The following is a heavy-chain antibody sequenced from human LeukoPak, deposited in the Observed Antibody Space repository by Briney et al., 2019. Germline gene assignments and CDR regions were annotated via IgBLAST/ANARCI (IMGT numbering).Heavy chain of an antibody. V-gene: IGHV1-2*06. CDR3: ARDTYDFGDY. CDR1: GYTFTGYY. D-gene: IGHD3-3*01. CDR2: INPNGGGT. J-gene: IGHJ4*02. Sequence: GASVNVSCTASGYTFTGYYMHWVRQAPGQGLEWMGRINPNGGGTNYAQKFQGRVTMTRDTSISTAYMELSRLRSDDTAVYYCARDTYDFGDYWGQGTLVTVSS.